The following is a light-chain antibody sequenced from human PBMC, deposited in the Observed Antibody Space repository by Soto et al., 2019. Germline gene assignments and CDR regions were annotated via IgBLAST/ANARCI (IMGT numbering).Light chain of an antibody. Sequence: EIVLTQSPATLSLSPGERATLSFRASQSVGSYLAWYQQKPGQAPRLLIYDASNRATGIPARFSGSGSGTDFTTTNNSLKPDDLALYYCKQRSNCPPGYTFVHGTKLEIK. J-gene: IGKJ2*01. V-gene: IGKV3-11*01. CDR1: QSVGSY. CDR2: DAS. CDR3: KQRSNCPPGYT.